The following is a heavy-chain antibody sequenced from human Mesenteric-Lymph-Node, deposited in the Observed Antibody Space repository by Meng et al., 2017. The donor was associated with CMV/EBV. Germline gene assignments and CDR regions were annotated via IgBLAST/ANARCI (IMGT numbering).Heavy chain of an antibody. V-gene: IGHV3-30-3*01. Sequence: GESLKISCAASGFTFSSYAMHWVRQAPGKGLEWVAVISYDGSNKYYADSVKGRFTISRDNSKNTLYIQMNSLRAEDTAVYYCAKVSLFGCSTTSCYPFDYWGQGALVTVLL. J-gene: IGHJ4*02. CDR3: AKVSLFGCSTTSCYPFDY. D-gene: IGHD2-2*01. CDR1: GFTFSSYA. CDR2: ISYDGSNK.